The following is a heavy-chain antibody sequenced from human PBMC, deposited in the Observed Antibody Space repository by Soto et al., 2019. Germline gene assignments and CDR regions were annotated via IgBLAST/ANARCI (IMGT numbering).Heavy chain of an antibody. CDR1: GGSISNYY. J-gene: IGHJ4*02. CDR2: IYSSGST. Sequence: SETLSLTCTVSGGSISNYYWSWIRQPPWKRLEWIAHIYSSGSTHYNPSLKSRVTISLGPSENQLSLSLTSVTAADTAVYYCASNPQGHVDFDVWGPGTLVAVCS. CDR3: ASNPQGHVDFDV. V-gene: IGHV4-59*01.